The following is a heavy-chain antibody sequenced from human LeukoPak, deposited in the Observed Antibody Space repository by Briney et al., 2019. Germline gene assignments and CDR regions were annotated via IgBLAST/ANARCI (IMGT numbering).Heavy chain of an antibody. Sequence: ASVKVSCKVSGYTLTESSMHWVRQAPGKGLEWMGGFDLEDGEKIYAQKFQGRVTMTEDTSTDTAYMELSSLRSEDTAVYYCAKGSGYDFWSGYPLRYWGQGTLVTVSS. D-gene: IGHD3-3*01. V-gene: IGHV1-24*01. CDR1: GYTLTESS. CDR3: AKGSGYDFWSGYPLRY. CDR2: FDLEDGEK. J-gene: IGHJ4*02.